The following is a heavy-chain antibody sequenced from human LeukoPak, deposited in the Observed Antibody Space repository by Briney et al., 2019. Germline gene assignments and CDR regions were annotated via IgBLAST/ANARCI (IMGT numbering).Heavy chain of an antibody. CDR1: GGTFSSYT. J-gene: IGHJ4*02. V-gene: IGHV1-69*02. CDR2: IIPILGIA. D-gene: IGHD3-22*01. Sequence: GASVKVSCKASGGTFSSYTISWVRQAPGQGLEWMGRIIPILGIANYAQKFQGRVTITADKSASTAYMELSSLRSEDTAVYYCARANLYYYDSSGHYGGDFDYWGQGTLVTVSS. CDR3: ARANLYYYDSSGHYGGDFDY.